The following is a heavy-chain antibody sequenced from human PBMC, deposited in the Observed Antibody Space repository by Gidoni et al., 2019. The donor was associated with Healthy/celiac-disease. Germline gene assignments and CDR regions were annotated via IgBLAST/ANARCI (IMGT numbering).Heavy chain of an antibody. D-gene: IGHD2-15*01. CDR2: IYYSGST. CDR3: ARGGVGGGSFDY. CDR1: DGSISSGAYY. J-gene: IGHJ4*02. V-gene: IGHV4-30-4*01. Sequence: QVQLQESGPGLVKPSQTLSLTCTVSDGSISSGAYYWSWIRQPPGKGLEWIGYIYYSGSTYYNPSLKSRVTISVDTSKNQFSLKLSSGTAADTAVYYCARGGVGGGSFDYWGQGTLVTVSS.